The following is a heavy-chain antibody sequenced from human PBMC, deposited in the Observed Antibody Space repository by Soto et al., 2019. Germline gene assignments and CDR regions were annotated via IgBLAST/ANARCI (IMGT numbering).Heavy chain of an antibody. CDR2: IWYDGSNK. CDR3: ARDLLFWSRYYSDIYYYYGMDV. V-gene: IGHV3-33*01. CDR1: GFTFSSYG. J-gene: IGHJ6*02. D-gene: IGHD3-3*01. Sequence: GGSLRLSCAASGFTFSSYGMHWVRQAPGKGLEWVAVIWYDGSNKYYADSVKGRFTISRDNSKNTLYLQMNSLRAEDTAVYYCARDLLFWSRYYSDIYYYYGMDVWGQGTTVTVSS.